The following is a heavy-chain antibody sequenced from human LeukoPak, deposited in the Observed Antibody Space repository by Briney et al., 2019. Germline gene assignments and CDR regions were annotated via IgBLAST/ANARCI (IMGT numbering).Heavy chain of an antibody. J-gene: IGHJ6*03. D-gene: IGHD5-18*01. CDR2: INSDGSST. V-gene: IGHV3-74*01. CDR3: ARVTAMVLKYYYYMDV. Sequence: GGSLRLSCAASGFTFSSYWMHWVRQAPGKGLVWVSRINSDGSSTSYADSVKGRFTISRDNAKNTLYLQMNSLRAEDTAVYYCARVTAMVLKYYYYMDVWGKGTTVTVSS. CDR1: GFTFSSYW.